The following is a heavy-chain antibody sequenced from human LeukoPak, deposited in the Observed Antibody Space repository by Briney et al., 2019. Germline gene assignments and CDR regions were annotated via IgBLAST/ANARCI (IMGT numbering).Heavy chain of an antibody. CDR2: IYTSGST. D-gene: IGHD1-7*01. J-gene: IGHJ5*02. V-gene: IGHV4-61*02. CDR3: ARGLNYEDP. CDR1: GGSISSGSYY. Sequence: PSQTLSLTCTVSGGSISSGSYYWSWIRQPAGKGLEWIGRIYTSGSTNYNPSLKSRVTISVDTSKNQFSLKLSSVTAADTAVYYCARGLNYEDPWGQGTLVTVSS.